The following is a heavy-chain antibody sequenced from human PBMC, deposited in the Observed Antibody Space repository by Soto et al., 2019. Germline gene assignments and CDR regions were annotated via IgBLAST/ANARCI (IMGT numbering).Heavy chain of an antibody. V-gene: IGHV4-30-4*01. J-gene: IGHJ4*02. CDR3: ARVFLTTVTSAFDY. Sequence: SETLSLTCTVSGGSISSGDYYWSWIRQPPGKGLEWMGYIYYSGSTNYNPSLRSRVTISVDTSKNQFSLKLSSVTAADTAVYYCARVFLTTVTSAFDYWGQGTLVTVSS. D-gene: IGHD4-17*01. CDR1: GGSISSGDYY. CDR2: IYYSGST.